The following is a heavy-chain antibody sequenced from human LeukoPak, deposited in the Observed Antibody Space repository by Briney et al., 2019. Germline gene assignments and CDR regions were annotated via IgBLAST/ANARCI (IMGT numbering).Heavy chain of an antibody. V-gene: IGHV5-51*01. J-gene: IGHJ4*02. CDR3: ARLSRLSRYYYDSSGFYYFDY. CDR2: IYPGDSDI. D-gene: IGHD3-22*01. Sequence: GESLKISCKGSGYSFTSYWIGWVRQVPGKGLEWMGIIYPGDSDIRYSPSFQGQVTISADNSISTAYLQWSSLKASDTAMYYCARLSRLSRYYYDSSGFYYFDYWGQGTLVTVSS. CDR1: GYSFTSYW.